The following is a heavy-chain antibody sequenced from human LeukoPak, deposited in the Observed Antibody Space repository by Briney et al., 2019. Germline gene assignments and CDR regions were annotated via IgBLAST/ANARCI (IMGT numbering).Heavy chain of an antibody. V-gene: IGHV3-7*01. CDR1: GFTFTGYW. D-gene: IGHD6-19*01. CDR2: INQAGSEK. Sequence: GGSLRLSRAAAGFTFTGYWMNWVRQAPGKGLEWVANINQAGSEKYYVDSVKGRFTIFRDNAKNSLHLQINSLAAEDTAVYYCARDDSSGWFYYWGQGTLVTVSS. J-gene: IGHJ4*02. CDR3: ARDDSSGWFYY.